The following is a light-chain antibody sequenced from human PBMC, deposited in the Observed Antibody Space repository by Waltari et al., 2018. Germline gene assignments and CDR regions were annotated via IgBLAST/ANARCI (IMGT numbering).Light chain of an antibody. J-gene: IGLJ2*01. CDR2: EGR. CDR3: SSYTNTFVV. V-gene: IGLV2-14*01. CDR1: SSDMGAYNY. Sequence: QSALTPPASVSGSPGQSITISCTGSSSDMGAYNYVAWYQHFPSEAPKLLIHEGRNRPSGVSSRFSGSKSGNPASLTISGIQAEDEAHYYCSSYTNTFVVFGGGTKLTVL.